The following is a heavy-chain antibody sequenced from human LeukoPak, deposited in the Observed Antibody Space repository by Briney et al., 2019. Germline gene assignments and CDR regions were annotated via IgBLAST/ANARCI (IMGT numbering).Heavy chain of an antibody. CDR3: ARHSEKTTVTYFDY. J-gene: IGHJ4*02. V-gene: IGHV4-39*01. Sequence: PSETLSLTCTVSGGSISSSSYYWGWIRHPPGKGLEWIGSIYYSGSTYYNPSLKSRVTISVDTSKNQFSLKLSSVTAADTAVYYCARHSEKTTVTYFDYWGQGTLVTVSS. D-gene: IGHD4-17*01. CDR2: IYYSGST. CDR1: GGSISSSSYY.